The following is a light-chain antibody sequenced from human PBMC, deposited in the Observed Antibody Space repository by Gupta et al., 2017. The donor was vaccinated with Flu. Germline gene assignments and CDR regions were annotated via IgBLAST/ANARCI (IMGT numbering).Light chain of an antibody. CDR1: RSNPGAGHD. J-gene: IGLJ1*01. V-gene: IGLV1-40*01. CDR2: SNS. Sequence: QSVLTQPPSVSGAPGQRVTISCSGSRSNPGAGHDVPWFQQLPGTAPKLLIYSNSNRASGVPDRFSGSKSGTSASLAITGLQAEDEADYYCQSYDNSLSASVFGTGTKVTVL. CDR3: QSYDNSLSASV.